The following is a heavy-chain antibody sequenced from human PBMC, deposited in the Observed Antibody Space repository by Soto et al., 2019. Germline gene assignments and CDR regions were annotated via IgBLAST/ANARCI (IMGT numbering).Heavy chain of an antibody. V-gene: IGHV3-23*01. CDR3: AKDRGYYDTSGPQVDV. J-gene: IGHJ6*02. Sequence: PGGSLRLSCAASGFTFSSYAMSWVRQAPGKGLEWVSGISGSGGSTYYADSVKGRFTISRDNSKNTLYLQMKSLRAEDTALYYCAKDRGYYDTSGPQVDVWGQGTTVTVSS. CDR2: ISGSGGST. CDR1: GFTFSSYA. D-gene: IGHD3-22*01.